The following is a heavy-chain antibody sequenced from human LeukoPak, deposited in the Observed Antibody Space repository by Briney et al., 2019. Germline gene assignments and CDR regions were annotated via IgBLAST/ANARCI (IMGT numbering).Heavy chain of an antibody. J-gene: IGHJ4*02. CDR2: IYYSGST. V-gene: IGHV4-31*03. Sequence: SQTLSLTCTVSGGSISSGGYYWSWIRQHPGKGLEWIGYIYYSGSTYYNPSLKSRVTISVDTSKNQFSLKLSSVTAADTAVYYCARVEGSGSYPIFDHWGQGTLVTVSS. CDR1: GGSISSGGYY. D-gene: IGHD3-10*01. CDR3: ARVEGSGSYPIFDH.